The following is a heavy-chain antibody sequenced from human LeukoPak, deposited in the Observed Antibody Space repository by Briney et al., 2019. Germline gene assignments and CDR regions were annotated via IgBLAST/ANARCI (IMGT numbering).Heavy chain of an antibody. CDR3: ARDRPHGAVAGVKPFDY. D-gene: IGHD6-19*01. CDR1: GGSFSGHY. CDR2: INHSGST. Sequence: SETLSLTCAVYGGSFSGHYWSWIRQPPGKGLEWIGEINHSGSTNYNPSLKSRVTISVDTSKNQFSLKLSSVTAADTAVYYCARDRPHGAVAGVKPFDYWGQGTLVTVSS. V-gene: IGHV4-34*01. J-gene: IGHJ4*02.